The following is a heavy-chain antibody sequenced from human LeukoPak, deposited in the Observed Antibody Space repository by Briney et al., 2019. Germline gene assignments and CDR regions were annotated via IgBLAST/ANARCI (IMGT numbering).Heavy chain of an antibody. J-gene: IGHJ4*02. Sequence: GGSLRLSCSASGFTFSSYAMSWVRQAPGKGLEWVSAISGSGGSTYYADSVKGRFTISRDNSKNTLYLQMNSLRAEDTAVYYCAKTPYCYDSSGYYPDYWGQGNLVTGSS. CDR1: GFTFSSYA. D-gene: IGHD3-22*01. V-gene: IGHV3-23*01. CDR3: AKTPYCYDSSGYYPDY. CDR2: ISGSGGST.